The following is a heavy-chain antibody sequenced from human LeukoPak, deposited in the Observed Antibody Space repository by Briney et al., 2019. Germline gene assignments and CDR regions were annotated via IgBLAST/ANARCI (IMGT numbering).Heavy chain of an antibody. CDR2: IIPIFGTA. J-gene: IGHJ5*02. Sequence: ASVKVSCKASGGTFSSYAISWVRQAPGQGLEWMGGIIPIFGTANYAQKFQGRVTITADGSTSTAYMELSSLRSEDTAVYYCVPYGSGSYGNWFDPWGQGTLVTVSS. CDR1: GGTFSSYA. D-gene: IGHD3-10*01. CDR3: VPYGSGSYGNWFDP. V-gene: IGHV1-69*13.